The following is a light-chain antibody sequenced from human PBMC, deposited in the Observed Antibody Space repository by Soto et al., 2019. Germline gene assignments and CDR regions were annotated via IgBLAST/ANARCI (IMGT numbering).Light chain of an antibody. CDR3: QQYNNWPYT. Sequence: EIVMTQSPATLSVSPGERATLSCRASQSVSSNLAWYQQKPGQAPRLLIYGASTRATGIPARFSGSGSGTEFTLTISSLQSEDFAVYYCQQYNNWPYTFAQVTKLVIK. CDR2: GAS. V-gene: IGKV3-15*01. CDR1: QSVSSN. J-gene: IGKJ2*01.